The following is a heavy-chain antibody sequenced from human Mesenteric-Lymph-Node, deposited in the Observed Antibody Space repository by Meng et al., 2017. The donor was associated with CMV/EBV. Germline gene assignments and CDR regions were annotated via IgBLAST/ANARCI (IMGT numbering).Heavy chain of an antibody. CDR2: LNWNGGRT. CDR3: ARVPPIVTLDY. V-gene: IGHV3-20*04. CDR1: GFTFDDYD. D-gene: IGHD2-15*01. J-gene: IGHJ4*02. Sequence: GGSLRLSCAVSGFTFDDYDMNWVRQAQAPGRGLEWVSGLNWNGGRTGYADSVKGRSTISRDNAKNSLYLQMNSLRAEDTAVYYCARVPPIVTLDYWGQGTLVTVSS.